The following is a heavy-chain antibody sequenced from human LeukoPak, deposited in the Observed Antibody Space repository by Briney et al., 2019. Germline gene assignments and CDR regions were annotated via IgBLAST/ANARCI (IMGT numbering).Heavy chain of an antibody. J-gene: IGHJ3*02. Sequence: SVKVSCKASGGTFSSYAISWVRQAPGQGLEWMGGIIPIFGTANYAQKSQGRATITADESTSTAYMELSSLRSEDTAVYYCARGSVARSTSLAFDIWGQGTMVTVSS. CDR2: IIPIFGTA. V-gene: IGHV1-69*13. CDR1: GGTFSSYA. D-gene: IGHD2-2*01. CDR3: ARGSVARSTSLAFDI.